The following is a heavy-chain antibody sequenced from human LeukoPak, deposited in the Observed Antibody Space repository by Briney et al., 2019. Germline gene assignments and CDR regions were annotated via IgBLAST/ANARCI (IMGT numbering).Heavy chain of an antibody. J-gene: IGHJ4*02. CDR3: ARGRVGP. CDR1: GYTFTSHD. Sequence: ASVKVSCKASGYTFTSHDINWVRQATGQGLEWMGWMNPNSGNTGYAQKFQGRVAITGNTSISTAYMELSSLRSEDTAVYYCARGRVGPWGQGTLVTVSS. CDR2: MNPNSGNT. V-gene: IGHV1-8*03.